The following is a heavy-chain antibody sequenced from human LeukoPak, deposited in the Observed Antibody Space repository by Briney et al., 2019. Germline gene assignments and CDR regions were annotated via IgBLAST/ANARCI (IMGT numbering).Heavy chain of an antibody. CDR2: LNWNGGIT. Sequence: GGSLRLSCEASGFIFQDFGMSWVRQAPGKGLEWVSGLNWNGGITDYADSVKGRFTISRDNAKNSLYLEMHSLRAEDTALYYCARDGGYCSSSTCYTLDYWGQRVLLTVSS. CDR3: ARDGGYCSSSTCYTLDY. J-gene: IGHJ4*02. V-gene: IGHV3-20*04. D-gene: IGHD2-2*02. CDR1: GFIFQDFG.